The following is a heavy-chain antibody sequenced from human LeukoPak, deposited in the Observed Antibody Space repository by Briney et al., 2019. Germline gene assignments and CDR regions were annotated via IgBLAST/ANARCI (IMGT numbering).Heavy chain of an antibody. CDR3: AKEVEVGEDAFDI. J-gene: IGHJ3*02. CDR1: GFTFSSYG. CDR2: IWYDGSNK. V-gene: IGHV3-33*06. Sequence: GGSLRLSCAASGFTFSSYGMPWVRQAPGKGLEWVAVIWYDGSNKYYADSVKGRFTISRDNSKNTLYLQMNSLGAEDTAVYYCAKEVEVGEDAFDIWGQGTTVTVSS. D-gene: IGHD1-26*01.